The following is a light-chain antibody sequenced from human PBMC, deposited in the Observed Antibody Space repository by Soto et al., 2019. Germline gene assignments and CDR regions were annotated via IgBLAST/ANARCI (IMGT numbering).Light chain of an antibody. J-gene: IGKJ3*01. CDR3: QKYNTDPFT. CDR1: QSIANY. Sequence: DIQMTQSLSSLSASVGDRVDITCRASQSIANYLAWYQQKPGKVPKLLIYAASILKSGVPSRFSGSQYETDFTLTINSLQPEDVATYYCQKYNTDPFTFGPGTKVDVK. V-gene: IGKV1-27*01. CDR2: AAS.